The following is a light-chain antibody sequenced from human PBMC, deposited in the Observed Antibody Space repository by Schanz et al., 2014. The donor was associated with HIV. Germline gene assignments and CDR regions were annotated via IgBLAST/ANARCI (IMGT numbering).Light chain of an antibody. Sequence: EIVMTQSPVTLSVSPGERATLSCRASQSVTSDLAWYQQKPGQAPRLLIYDASSRASGIPDRFSGSGSGTDFTLTINSLQAEDVAVYYCQQYYSTPLYTFGQGTKLEIK. CDR3: QQYYSTPLYT. J-gene: IGKJ2*01. V-gene: IGKV3D-15*01. CDR1: QSVTSD. CDR2: DAS.